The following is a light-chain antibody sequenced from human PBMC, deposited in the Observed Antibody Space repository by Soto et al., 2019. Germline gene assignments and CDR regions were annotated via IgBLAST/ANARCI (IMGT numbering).Light chain of an antibody. CDR1: SGHSSYI. CDR2: LEGSGSY. Sequence: QSVLTQSSSASASLGSSVKLTCTLSSGHSSYIIAWHQQQPGKAHRYLMKLEGSGSYNKGSGVPDRFSGSSSGADRYLTIANLQFEDEADYYCETWDFNTRVFGGGTKLTVL. CDR3: ETWDFNTRV. J-gene: IGLJ3*02. V-gene: IGLV4-60*02.